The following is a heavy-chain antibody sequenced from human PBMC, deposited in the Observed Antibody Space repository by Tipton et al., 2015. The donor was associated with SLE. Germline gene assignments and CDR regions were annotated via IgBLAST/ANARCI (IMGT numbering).Heavy chain of an antibody. J-gene: IGHJ4*02. CDR3: ARAILGYYFDY. Sequence: SLRLSCAASGFTFNYYAMSWVRQAPGKGLEWVANIKQDGSEKHYVDSLKGRFTISRDNANNALLLQMSSLRAGDTAVYYCARAILGYYFDYWGQGTLVTVSS. D-gene: IGHD2-15*01. CDR1: GFTFNYYA. V-gene: IGHV3-7*03. CDR2: IKQDGSEK.